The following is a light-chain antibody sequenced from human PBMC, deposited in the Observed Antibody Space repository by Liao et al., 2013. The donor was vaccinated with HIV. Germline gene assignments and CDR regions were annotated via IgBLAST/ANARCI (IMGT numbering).Light chain of an antibody. V-gene: IGLV3-21*01. CDR1: NVGRES. Sequence: SYVLTQPPSVSVAPGKTAIISCGGNNVGRESVHWYQQKPGQAPVLVVSFDADRPSGIPERFSGSNSGNTATLTISGTQTMDEADYFCQAWDSSTWVIGGGTKLTVL. J-gene: IGLJ3*02. CDR2: FDA. CDR3: QAWDSSTWV.